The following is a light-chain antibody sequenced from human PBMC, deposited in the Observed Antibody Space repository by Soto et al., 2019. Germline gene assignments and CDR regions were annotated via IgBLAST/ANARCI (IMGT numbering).Light chain of an antibody. CDR2: GAS. V-gene: IGKV3-20*01. CDR3: QQYGSSSFT. CDR1: QSVSSSY. J-gene: IGKJ3*01. Sequence: EIVLTQSPGTLSLSPGERATLSCRASQSVSSSYLAWYQQKPGQAPRLLIYGASSRATGIPDRFSGSGSGTDFTLTTSRLDPEYFAVYYCQQYGSSSFTFGPGTKVDI.